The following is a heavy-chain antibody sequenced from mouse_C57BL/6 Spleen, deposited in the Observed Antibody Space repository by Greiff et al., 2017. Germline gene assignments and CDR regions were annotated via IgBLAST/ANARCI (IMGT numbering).Heavy chain of an antibody. D-gene: IGHD1-1*01. Sequence: EVKLVESGGDLVKPGGSLELSCAASGFTFSSYGMSWVRQTPDKRLEWVATISSGGSYTYYPDSVKGRFTISRDNAKNTPYLQMSSLKSEDTAMYYCARRDYGSSYYFDYWGQGTTLTVSS. CDR3: ARRDYGSSYYFDY. CDR2: ISSGGSYT. CDR1: GFTFSSYG. V-gene: IGHV5-6*02. J-gene: IGHJ2*01.